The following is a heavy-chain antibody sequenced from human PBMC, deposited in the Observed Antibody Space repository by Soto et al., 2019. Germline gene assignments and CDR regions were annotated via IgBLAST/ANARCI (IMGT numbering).Heavy chain of an antibody. J-gene: IGHJ5*02. CDR1: GGTFSRYT. V-gene: IGHV1-69*02. CDR3: ARGYTIVRGATSGFDP. D-gene: IGHD3-10*01. CDR2: IIPIAAIA. Sequence: QVQLVQSGAEVKKPGSSVKVSCKASGGTFSRYTINWVRQAPGQGLEWMGRIIPIAAIANYTQKFQGRVTITVDKSSTTAYMELSHLTSDATAVYYCARGYTIVRGATSGFDPWCQGTLVTVSS.